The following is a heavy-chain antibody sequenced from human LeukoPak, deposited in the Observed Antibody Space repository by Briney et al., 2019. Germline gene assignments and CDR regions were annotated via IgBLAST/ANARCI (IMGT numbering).Heavy chain of an antibody. CDR2: ISGSGGRGGNT. J-gene: IGHJ4*02. Sequence: QTGGSLRLSCAASGFTFSSYAMSWVRQAPGEGLGWVSGISGSGGRGGNTYYADSMKGRFTISRDNSKNTLYLQMNSLRADDTAVYYCAKDRLLNCRGDCYIFDYWGQGTVVTVSS. CDR3: AKDRLLNCRGDCYIFDY. V-gene: IGHV3-23*01. D-gene: IGHD2-21*02. CDR1: GFTFSSYA.